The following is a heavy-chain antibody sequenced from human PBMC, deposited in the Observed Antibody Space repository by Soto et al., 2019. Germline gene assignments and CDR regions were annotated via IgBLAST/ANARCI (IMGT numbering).Heavy chain of an antibody. CDR2: IYYRGTT. D-gene: IGHD3-22*01. CDR3: ARLGNYYDSGGFYMGGLDY. V-gene: IGHV4-31*03. CDR1: GGSISSDDYF. Sequence: QVQLQESGPGLVNPSQTLSLTCTVSGGSISSDDYFWSWIRQHPGKGLEWIGYIYYRGTTYYNPSLKRGASISVDTSKNQCSLKLNSVTAADTAVYYCARLGNYYDSGGFYMGGLDYWGQGTLVTVSS. J-gene: IGHJ4*02.